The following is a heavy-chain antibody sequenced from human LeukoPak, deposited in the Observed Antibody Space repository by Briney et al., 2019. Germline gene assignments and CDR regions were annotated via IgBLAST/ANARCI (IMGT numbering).Heavy chain of an antibody. CDR1: GGSISSSSYY. CDR2: IYYSGST. Sequence: QLQLQESGPGLVKPSETLSLTCTVSGGSISSSSYYWGWIRQPPGKGLEWIGSIYYSGSTYYNPSLKSRVTISVDTSKNQFSLKLNSVTAADTAVYFCARYYGSGRDPDYWGQGTLVTVSS. D-gene: IGHD3-10*01. CDR3: ARYYGSGRDPDY. V-gene: IGHV4-39*01. J-gene: IGHJ4*02.